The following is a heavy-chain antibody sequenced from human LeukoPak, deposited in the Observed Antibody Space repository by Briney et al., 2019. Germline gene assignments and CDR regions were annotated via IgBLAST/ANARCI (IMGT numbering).Heavy chain of an antibody. J-gene: IGHJ4*02. CDR1: GFTFSSYS. Sequence: GGSLRLSCAASGFTFSSYSMNWVRQAPGKGLEWVSCISRRSSYIHYADSVKGRLTISRDDAKNSLYLQLNSLRAEDTAVYYCARGDIVAVPAAASQFDYWGQGTLVTVSS. V-gene: IGHV3-21*01. CDR2: ISRRSSYI. CDR3: ARGDIVAVPAAASQFDY. D-gene: IGHD2-2*01.